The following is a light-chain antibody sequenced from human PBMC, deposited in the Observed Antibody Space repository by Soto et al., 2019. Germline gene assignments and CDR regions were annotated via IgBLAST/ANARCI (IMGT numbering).Light chain of an antibody. CDR1: QSVGTY. Sequence: EIVFTQSPGTLSLSPGERAILSCRASQSVGTYLAWYQQKPGQAPRLLIYDASNRATGIPARFGGSGSGTDFTLTINSLEPEDFAVYYCQQRSNWPGTFGPGTKVDIK. V-gene: IGKV3-11*01. CDR3: QQRSNWPGT. J-gene: IGKJ3*01. CDR2: DAS.